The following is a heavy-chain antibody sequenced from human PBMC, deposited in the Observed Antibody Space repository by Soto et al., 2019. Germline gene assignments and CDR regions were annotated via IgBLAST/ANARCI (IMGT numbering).Heavy chain of an antibody. V-gene: IGHV3-30*14. D-gene: IGHD5-12*01. CDR1: GFTFSSYA. Sequence: QVQLVESWGGVVQPGRSLRLSCAASGFTFSSYAMHWVRQAPGKGLEWVAVIYSGGNTYYADSVKGRFTISRDNSKNTLYLQMNSLRAEDTAVYYCARVLGGYSGYDGHWGQGTLVTVSS. J-gene: IGHJ4*02. CDR3: ARVLGGYSGYDGH. CDR2: IYSGGNT.